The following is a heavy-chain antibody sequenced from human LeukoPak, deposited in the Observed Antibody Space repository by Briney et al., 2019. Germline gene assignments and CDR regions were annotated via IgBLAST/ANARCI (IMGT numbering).Heavy chain of an antibody. CDR1: GGSFSGYY. Sequence: SETLSLTCAVYGGSFSGYYWSWIRQPPGKGLEWIGEINHSGSTNYNPSLKSRVTISVDTSKNQFSLKLSSVTAADTAVYYCARHPGYYYDSSGAFDIWGQGTMVTVSS. V-gene: IGHV4-34*01. CDR2: INHSGST. CDR3: ARHPGYYYDSSGAFDI. J-gene: IGHJ3*02. D-gene: IGHD3-22*01.